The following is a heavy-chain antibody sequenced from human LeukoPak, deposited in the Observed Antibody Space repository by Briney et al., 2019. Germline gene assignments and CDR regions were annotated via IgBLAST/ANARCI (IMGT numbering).Heavy chain of an antibody. CDR2: ISGSGGST. J-gene: IGHJ4*02. Sequence: PGGSLRLSCAASGFTFSSYAMSWVRQAPGKGLEWVSAISGSGGSTYYADSVKGRFTISRDNSKNTLYLQMNSLRAEDTAVYYCAKGPKGWFGELSRFLDYWGQGTLVTVSS. CDR3: AKGPKGWFGELSRFLDY. CDR1: GFTFSSYA. D-gene: IGHD3-10*01. V-gene: IGHV3-23*01.